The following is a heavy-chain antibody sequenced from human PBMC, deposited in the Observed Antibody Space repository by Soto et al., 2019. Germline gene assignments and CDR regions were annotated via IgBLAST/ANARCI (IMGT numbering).Heavy chain of an antibody. D-gene: IGHD3-10*01. CDR3: ATDSTYGSGSRIYYYYYMDV. J-gene: IGHJ6*03. Sequence: GGSLRLCCAASGFTFNNYGMHWVRRAPGKGLEWVAAIWNDGNGYYYANSVKGRFTISRDNSKNALYLQMSSLRSEDTAVYYCATDSTYGSGSRIYYYYYMDVWGKGTTVTVSS. V-gene: IGHV3-30*02. CDR2: IWNDGNGY. CDR1: GFTFNNYG.